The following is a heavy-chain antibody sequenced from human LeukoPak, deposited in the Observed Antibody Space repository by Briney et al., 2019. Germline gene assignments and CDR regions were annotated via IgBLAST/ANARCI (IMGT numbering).Heavy chain of an antibody. D-gene: IGHD6-19*01. CDR2: INHNGNVN. V-gene: IGHV3-7*01. CDR1: GFTFSSYW. Sequence: PGGSLRLSCAASGFTFSSYWMNWARQAPGKGLEWVASINHNGNVNYYVDSVKGRFTISRDNAKNSLYLQMNSLRAEDTAVYYCAREQGWYNYWGQGTLVTVSS. CDR3: AREQGWYNY. J-gene: IGHJ4*02.